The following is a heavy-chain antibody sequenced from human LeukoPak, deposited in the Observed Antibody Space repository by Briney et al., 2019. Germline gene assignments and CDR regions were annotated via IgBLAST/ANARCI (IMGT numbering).Heavy chain of an antibody. J-gene: IGHJ6*04. CDR3: AKDFPRYYDLWSGPSRLYGMDV. Sequence: GGSLRLSCAASVFTFSSYAMSWVRQAPGEGLEWVSAISGSGGSTYYADSVKGRSTISRDNSKNTLYLQMNSLRAEDTAVYYCAKDFPRYYDLWSGPSRLYGMDVWGEGTTVTVPS. CDR2: ISGSGGST. CDR1: VFTFSSYA. V-gene: IGHV3-23*01. D-gene: IGHD3-3*01.